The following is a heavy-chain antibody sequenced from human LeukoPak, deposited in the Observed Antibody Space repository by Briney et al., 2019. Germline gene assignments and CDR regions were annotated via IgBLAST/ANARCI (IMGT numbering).Heavy chain of an antibody. CDR1: GGSISSSSYY. CDR3: ARHDYVWGSYPYYYYYMDV. J-gene: IGHJ6*03. Sequence: PSETLSLTCTVSGGSISSSSYYWGWIRQPPGKGLEWIGSIYYSGSTYYNPSLKSRVTISVDTSKNQFSLKLSSVTAADTAVYYCARHDYVWGSYPYYYYYMDVWGKGTTVTISS. D-gene: IGHD3-16*02. V-gene: IGHV4-39*01. CDR2: IYYSGST.